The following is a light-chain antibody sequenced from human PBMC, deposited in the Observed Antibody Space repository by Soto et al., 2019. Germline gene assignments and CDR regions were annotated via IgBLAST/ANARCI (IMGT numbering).Light chain of an antibody. J-gene: IGKJ2*01. CDR2: GAS. Sequence: DIQMTQSPSSLSASVGDRLTITCRASQSISSYLNWYQQKPGKATKLLIYGASSLQSGVPSRFSGSGSGTDFTLTIGSLQAEDFATYYCQHAYSTPYTFGQGTKLEIK. V-gene: IGKV1-39*01. CDR1: QSISSY. CDR3: QHAYSTPYT.